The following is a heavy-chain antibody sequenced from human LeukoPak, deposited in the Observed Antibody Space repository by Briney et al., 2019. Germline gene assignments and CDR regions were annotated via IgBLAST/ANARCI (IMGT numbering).Heavy chain of an antibody. J-gene: IGHJ6*03. CDR3: ARGPPSYIVVVVAATSYYIDV. D-gene: IGHD2-15*01. Sequence: SETLSLTCVVYGGSFSGYYWSWIRQPPGKGLEWIGEINHSGSTNYNPSLKSRVTISVDTSKNQFSLKLSSVTAADTAVYYCARGPPSYIVVVVAATSYYIDVWGKGTTVTVSS. CDR2: INHSGST. CDR1: GGSFSGYY. V-gene: IGHV4-34*01.